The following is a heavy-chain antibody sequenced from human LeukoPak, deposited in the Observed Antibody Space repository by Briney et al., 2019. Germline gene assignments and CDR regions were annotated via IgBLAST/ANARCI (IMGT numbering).Heavy chain of an antibody. V-gene: IGHV3-48*01. CDR1: GFAVNTYD. Sequence: GGSLRLSCAASGFAVNTYDMHWVRQTPGEGPQWIAYFGISGTIYYADSVRGRFTISRDSAKNSLYPQMNGLRVDDTAIYYCAGYGVYPYWGQGTPVTASS. J-gene: IGHJ4*02. CDR3: AGYGVYPY. CDR2: FGISGTI. D-gene: IGHD5/OR15-5a*01.